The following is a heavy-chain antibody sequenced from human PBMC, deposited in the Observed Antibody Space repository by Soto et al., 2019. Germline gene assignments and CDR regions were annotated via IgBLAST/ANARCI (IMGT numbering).Heavy chain of an antibody. D-gene: IGHD4-17*01. CDR2: ISYAGDNK. CDR1: GFTFSTDG. Sequence: PGGSLSLSCAASGFTFSTDGMHWVRQAPGKGLEWVALISYAGDNKYYTDSVKGRFTISRDNSKNTLYLQMSSLRAEDTAVYYCAKAQVQYGDSLIDYWGQGILVTVSS. J-gene: IGHJ4*02. V-gene: IGHV3-30*18. CDR3: AKAQVQYGDSLIDY.